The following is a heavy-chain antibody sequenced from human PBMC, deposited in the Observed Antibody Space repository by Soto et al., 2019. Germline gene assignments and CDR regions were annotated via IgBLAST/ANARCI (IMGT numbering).Heavy chain of an antibody. Sequence: PGGSLRLSCAASGFTFSGSAMHWVRQASGKGLEWVGRIRSKANSYATAYAASVKGRFTISRDDSKNTAYLQMNSLKTEDTAVYYCTRRGYSGYYYYYMDVWGKGTTVTVSS. CDR1: GFTFSGSA. J-gene: IGHJ6*03. CDR3: TRRGYSGYYYYYMDV. V-gene: IGHV3-73*01. D-gene: IGHD5-12*01. CDR2: IRSKANSYAT.